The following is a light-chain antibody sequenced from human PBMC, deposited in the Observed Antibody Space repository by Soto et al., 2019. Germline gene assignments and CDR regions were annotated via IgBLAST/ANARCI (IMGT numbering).Light chain of an antibody. Sequence: QSVLTQPPSVSGAPGQRVTIFCTGSSSNIGAGFSVHWYQQRPGSAPKLLIYGNDNRPSGVPDRFSGSKSGASASLAITGLQAEDEADYYCQSYDNSLSYVFGIGTKVTVL. V-gene: IGLV1-40*01. CDR1: SSNIGAGFS. J-gene: IGLJ1*01. CDR3: QSYDNSLSYV. CDR2: GND.